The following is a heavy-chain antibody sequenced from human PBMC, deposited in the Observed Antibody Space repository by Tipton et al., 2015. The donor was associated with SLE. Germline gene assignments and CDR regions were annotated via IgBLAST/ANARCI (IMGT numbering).Heavy chain of an antibody. CDR2: IRYDGSNK. CDR1: GFTFSSYG. V-gene: IGHV3-30*02. J-gene: IGHJ6*02. CDR3: AKVPPPVGWHRFYYGVDV. D-gene: IGHD6-19*01. Sequence: SLRLSCAASGFTFSSYGMHWVRQAPGKGLEWVAFIRYDGSNKYYADSVKGRFTISRDNSKNTLSLQMNSLRAEDTAVYYCAKVPPPVGWHRFYYGVDVWGQGTTVTVSS.